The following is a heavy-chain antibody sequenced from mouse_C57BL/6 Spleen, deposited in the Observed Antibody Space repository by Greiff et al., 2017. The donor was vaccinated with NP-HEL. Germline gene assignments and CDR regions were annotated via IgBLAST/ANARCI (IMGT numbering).Heavy chain of an antibody. J-gene: IGHJ2*01. D-gene: IGHD1-1*01. CDR1: GYAFSSYW. CDR3: ARAEYGSSPYYFDY. Sequence: VKLQESGAELVKPGASVKISCKASGYAFSSYWMNWVKQRPGKGLEWIGQIYPGGGDTNYNGKFKGKATLTADKSSSTAYMQLSSLTSEDSAVYCCARAEYGSSPYYFDYWGQGTTLTVAS. CDR2: IYPGGGDT. V-gene: IGHV1-80*01.